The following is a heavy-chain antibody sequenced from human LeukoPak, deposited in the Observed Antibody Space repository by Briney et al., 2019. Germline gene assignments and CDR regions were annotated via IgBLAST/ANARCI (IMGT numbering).Heavy chain of an antibody. V-gene: IGHV3-21*06. CDR2: ISSTSTYI. J-gene: IGHJ5*02. CDR3: ARDPSAVPTAVNWSDP. D-gene: IGHD2-2*01. Sequence: PGGSLRLTCVASGFSFSSYSMNWVRQAPGKGLEWVSSISSTSTYIYYTDSVKGRFTISRDNAKNSLYLQMDSLRAEDTAVYYCARDPSAVPTAVNWSDPWGQGTLVTVSS. CDR1: GFSFSSYS.